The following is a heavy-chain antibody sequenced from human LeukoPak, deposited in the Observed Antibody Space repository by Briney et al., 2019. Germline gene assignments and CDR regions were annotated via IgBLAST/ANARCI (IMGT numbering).Heavy chain of an antibody. CDR2: INHSGST. V-gene: IGHV4-34*01. J-gene: IGHJ4*01. CDR1: GGPFSDYY. CDR3: ARGEGSRDGYNYAGPFYFDY. D-gene: IGHD5-24*01. Sequence: PSETLSLTCAVYGGPFSDYYWSWIRQPPGKGLEWIGKINHSGSTNYSPSLKSRVTISIDTSKNQFSLKLNSMTAAVTAVYYCARGEGSRDGYNYAGPFYFDYWGHGTLVTVSS.